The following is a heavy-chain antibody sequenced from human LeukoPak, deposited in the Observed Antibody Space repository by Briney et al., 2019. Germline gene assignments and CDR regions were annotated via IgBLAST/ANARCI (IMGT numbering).Heavy chain of an antibody. V-gene: IGHV4-61*01. Sequence: PSETLPLTCTVSGGSVSSGSYYWSWIRQPPGKGLEWIGYIYYSGSTNYNPSLKSRVTISVDTSKNQFSLKLSSVTAADTAVYYCARDVLTEGTLAFDIWGQGTMVTVSS. CDR3: ARDVLTEGTLAFDI. CDR2: IYYSGST. D-gene: IGHD3-10*01. CDR1: GGSVSSGSYY. J-gene: IGHJ3*02.